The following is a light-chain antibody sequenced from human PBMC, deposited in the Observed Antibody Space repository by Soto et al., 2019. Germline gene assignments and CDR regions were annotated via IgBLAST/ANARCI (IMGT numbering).Light chain of an antibody. CDR2: GAS. CDR1: QSVSSN. Sequence: SAAAPSVDRGERATLACRVSQSVSSNLAWYQQKPGQAPRLLIYGASTRATGIPARFSGSGSGTEFTLTISSLQSEDLAVYYCQQYNNWPPMTFGQGTKVDI. V-gene: IGKV3-15*01. CDR3: QQYNNWPPMT. J-gene: IGKJ1*01.